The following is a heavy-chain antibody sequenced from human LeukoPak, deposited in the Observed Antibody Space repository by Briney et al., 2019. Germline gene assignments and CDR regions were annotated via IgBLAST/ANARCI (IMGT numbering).Heavy chain of an antibody. D-gene: IGHD1-26*01. CDR2: ISSTSSTI. V-gene: IGHV3-48*04. CDR1: GFTFSSRS. CDR3: AREFGWELPIRAFDY. J-gene: IGHJ4*02. Sequence: PGGSLRLSCATSGFTFSSRSVNWVRQAPGKGLEWVSYISSTSSTIYSTDSVKGRFTISRDNAKNSLYLQMNSLRAEDTAVYYCAREFGWELPIRAFDYWGQGTLVTVSS.